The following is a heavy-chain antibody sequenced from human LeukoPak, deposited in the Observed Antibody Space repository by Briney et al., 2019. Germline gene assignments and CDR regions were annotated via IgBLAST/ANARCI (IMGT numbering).Heavy chain of an antibody. J-gene: IGHJ4*02. Sequence: GGSLRLSCAASGFAFRGYTMSWVRQAPGKGLECVSGISNGAGSPYYADSVKGRFTISRDNSKNTLYLQMNSLRAEDTAVYYCAKDQYGDRDYWGQGTLVTVSS. CDR1: GFAFRGYT. CDR2: ISNGAGSP. D-gene: IGHD4-17*01. CDR3: AKDQYGDRDY. V-gene: IGHV3-23*01.